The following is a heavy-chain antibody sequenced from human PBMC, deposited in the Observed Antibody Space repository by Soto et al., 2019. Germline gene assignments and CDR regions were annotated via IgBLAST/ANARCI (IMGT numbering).Heavy chain of an antibody. CDR3: ESSTHKGSRPDY. V-gene: IGHV3-7*03. CDR2: IKYDGSEK. J-gene: IGHJ4*02. D-gene: IGHD2-15*01. Sequence: GGSLRLSCAASGVTFSSYWMSWVRQAGVRGLEWRANIKYDGSEKYYVDSVKGRLTISRDHAKNSLYLQMNSLRAEDTAVYYCESSTHKGSRPDYWAQGTLVTVSS. CDR1: GVTFSSYW.